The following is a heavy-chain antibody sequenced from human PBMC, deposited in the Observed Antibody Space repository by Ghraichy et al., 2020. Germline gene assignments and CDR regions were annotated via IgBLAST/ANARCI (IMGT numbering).Heavy chain of an antibody. V-gene: IGHV3-49*04. CDR3: TSALNGDYLYYFDY. CDR1: GFTFGGYA. J-gene: IGHJ4*02. Sequence: GGSLRLSCTASGFTFGGYAMSWVRQAPGKGLEWVGYISSKAYGEITEYAASVKGRFTISRDDSKSIVYLHMNSLKTEDTDVYYCTSALNGDYLYYFDYWGQGTLVTVSS. CDR2: ISSKAYGEIT. D-gene: IGHD4-17*01.